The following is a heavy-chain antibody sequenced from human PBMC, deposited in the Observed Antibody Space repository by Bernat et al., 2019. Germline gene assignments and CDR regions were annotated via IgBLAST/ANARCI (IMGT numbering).Heavy chain of an antibody. CDR1: GSTFSRYG. V-gene: IGHV3-33*01. J-gene: IGHJ4*02. CDR3: ARMTTRCLDY. D-gene: IGHD4-17*01. Sequence: QVQLVESGGGVVQPGGSLRLSCAASGSTFSRYGMHWVRQAPGKGLEWVAIIWYDGSNRYHADSVKGRFTISRDNSKNTLYLQMNSLRAEDTAVYYCARMTTRCLDYWGQGTLVTVSS. CDR2: IWYDGSNR.